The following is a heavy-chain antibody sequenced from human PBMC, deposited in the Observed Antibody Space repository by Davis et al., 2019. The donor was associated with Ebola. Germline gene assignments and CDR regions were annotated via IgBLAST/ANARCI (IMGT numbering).Heavy chain of an antibody. V-gene: IGHV4-59*01. D-gene: IGHD3-22*01. CDR3: ARDLGYYYDSSGYYAIRYFDL. CDR1: GGSISSYY. Sequence: SETLSLTCTVSGGSISSYYWSWIRQPPGKGLEWIGYIYYSGSTNYNPSLKSRVTISVDTSKNQFSLKLSSVTAADTAVYYCARDLGYYYDSSGYYAIRYFDLWGRGTLVTVSS. J-gene: IGHJ2*01. CDR2: IYYSGST.